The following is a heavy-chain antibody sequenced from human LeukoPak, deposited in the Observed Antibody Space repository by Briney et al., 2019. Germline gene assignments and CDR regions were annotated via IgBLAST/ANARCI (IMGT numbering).Heavy chain of an antibody. CDR1: VGTFSSYT. CDR2: IIPILGMA. Sequence: SVKDSCKASVGTFSSYTISRVRQAPGQGLEWMGRIIPILGMANYAQTLQGRVTITADKSTSTAYMELSSLRSEDTAVYYGARVIGYCSSTSCYNYFDYWGQGTLVTVSS. V-gene: IGHV1-69*02. CDR3: ARVIGYCSSTSCYNYFDY. J-gene: IGHJ4*02. D-gene: IGHD2-2*02.